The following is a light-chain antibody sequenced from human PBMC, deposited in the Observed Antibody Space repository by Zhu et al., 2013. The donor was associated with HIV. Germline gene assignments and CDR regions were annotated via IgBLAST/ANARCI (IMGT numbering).Light chain of an antibody. J-gene: IGKJ5*01. CDR3: MQGIHWPIT. Sequence: DVVMTQSPRALSVTLGQPASISCTSNQSLARSDGDTYLSWFHHRPGQSPRRLINQVSNRDFGVPDRFSGTGSGSDFTLRIQRVEAEDVGVYYCMQGIHWPITFGQGTRLEIK. V-gene: IGKV2-30*02. CDR1: QSLARSDGDTY. CDR2: QVS.